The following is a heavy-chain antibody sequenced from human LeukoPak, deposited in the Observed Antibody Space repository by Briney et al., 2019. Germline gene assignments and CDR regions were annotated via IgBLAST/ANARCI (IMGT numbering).Heavy chain of an antibody. CDR2: IYHSGST. CDR1: GGSISSGGYS. D-gene: IGHD5-24*01. J-gene: IGHJ5*02. Sequence: PSQTLSLTCAVSGGSISSGGYSWGWIRQPPGKGLEWIGYIYHSGSTYYNPSLKSRVTISVDRSKKQFSLKLSSVTAADTAVYYCARGDGLRGDWFDPWGQGTLVTVSS. CDR3: ARGDGLRGDWFDP. V-gene: IGHV4-30-2*01.